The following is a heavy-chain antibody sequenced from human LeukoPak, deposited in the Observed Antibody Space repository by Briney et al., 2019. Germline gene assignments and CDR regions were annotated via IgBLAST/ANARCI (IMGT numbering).Heavy chain of an antibody. CDR1: GGSISSYY. CDR2: IYTSGST. V-gene: IGHV4-4*07. J-gene: IGHJ6*02. CDR3: ARAIRYGSGSYYTGPPYYYSGMDV. D-gene: IGHD3-10*01. Sequence: SETLSLTCTVSGGSISSYYWSWIRQPAGKGLEWIGRIYTSGSTNYNPSLKSRVTMSVDTSKNQFSLKLSSVTAADTAVYYCARAIRYGSGSYYTGPPYYYSGMDVWGQGTTVTVSS.